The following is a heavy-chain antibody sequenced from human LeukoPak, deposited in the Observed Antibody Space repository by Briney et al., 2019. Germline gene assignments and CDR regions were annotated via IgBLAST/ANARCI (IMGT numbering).Heavy chain of an antibody. CDR1: GFTFSFCG. CDR2: ISSGATTV. V-gene: IGHV3-48*02. Sequence: GGSLRLSCAASGFTFSFCGMTWVRQAPGKGLEWVSYISSGATTVYYADSVMGRFTVSRDNANNSLYLQMNSLRDEDTAMFYCARVGDGHSVNYLDSWGQGTLVTVSS. CDR3: ARVGDGHSVNYLDS. D-gene: IGHD5-24*01. J-gene: IGHJ4*02.